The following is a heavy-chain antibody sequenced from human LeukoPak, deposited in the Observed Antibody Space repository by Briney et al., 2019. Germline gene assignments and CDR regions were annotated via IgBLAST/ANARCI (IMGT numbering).Heavy chain of an antibody. CDR1: GGSISSSNYY. Sequence: PSETLSLPCTVSGGSISSSNYYWGWIRQPPGKGLEWIGSIYYSGSTFYNPSLKSRVTISVDTSKNQFSLKLRSVTAADTAVYYCAKPHYHDSSGYQYWGQGTLVTVSS. CDR3: AKPHYHDSSGYQY. V-gene: IGHV4-39*01. J-gene: IGHJ4*02. D-gene: IGHD3-22*01. CDR2: IYYSGST.